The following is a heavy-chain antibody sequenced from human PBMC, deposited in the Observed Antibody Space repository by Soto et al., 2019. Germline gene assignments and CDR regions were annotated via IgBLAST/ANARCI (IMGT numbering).Heavy chain of an antibody. CDR1: GGSISSYY. CDR3: ARVLPRSVTRFYYYYMDV. V-gene: IGHV4-59*01. Sequence: EALSLTCTVSGGSISSYYWSWIRQPPGKGLEWIGYIYYSGSTNYNPSLKSRVTISVDTSKNQFSLKLSSVTAADTAVYYCARVLPRSVTRFYYYYMDVWGKGTTVTVSS. CDR2: IYYSGST. D-gene: IGHD4-17*01. J-gene: IGHJ6*03.